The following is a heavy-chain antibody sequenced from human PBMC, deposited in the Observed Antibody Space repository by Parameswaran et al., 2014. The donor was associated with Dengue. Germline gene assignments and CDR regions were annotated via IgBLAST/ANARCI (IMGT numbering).Heavy chain of an antibody. CDR2: INPSGGST. J-gene: IGHJ4*02. V-gene: IGHV1-46*03. CDR3: ARSTTVVPHLNY. D-gene: IGHD4-23*01. Sequence: WVRQAPGQGLEWMGMINPSGGSTSYAQKFQGRVTMTRETSTSTVFMELSSLTSADTAVYYCARSTTVVPHLNYWGQGTLVTVSS.